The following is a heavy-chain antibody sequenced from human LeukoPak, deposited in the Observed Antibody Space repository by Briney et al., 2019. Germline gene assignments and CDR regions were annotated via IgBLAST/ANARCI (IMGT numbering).Heavy chain of an antibody. J-gene: IGHJ3*02. CDR3: AKGESIAIDAFDI. Sequence: GGSLRLSCAASGFTFSSYAMSWVRQAPGKGLEWVSVISGSGGNTYYADSVKGRFTISRDNSKNTLYLQLNSLRAEDTAVYYCAKGESIAIDAFDIWGQGTMVTVSS. CDR2: ISGSGGNT. CDR1: GFTFSSYA. V-gene: IGHV3-23*01. D-gene: IGHD6-6*01.